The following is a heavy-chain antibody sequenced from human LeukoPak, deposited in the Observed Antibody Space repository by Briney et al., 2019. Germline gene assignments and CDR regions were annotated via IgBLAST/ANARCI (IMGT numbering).Heavy chain of an antibody. CDR3: ARMDYDTSGHYYMGFDY. CDR1: VGSITSEYNY. CDR2: IYYSGRT. V-gene: IGHV4-30-4*01. Sequence: PSETLSLTCTVSVGSITSEYNYWSWIRQPQGKGLEWIGDIYYSGRTFFTPSLKSRVSISIDTSKNQFSLRLTSVTAADTAIYFCARMDYDTSGHYYMGFDYWGQGALVTVSS. J-gene: IGHJ4*02. D-gene: IGHD3-22*01.